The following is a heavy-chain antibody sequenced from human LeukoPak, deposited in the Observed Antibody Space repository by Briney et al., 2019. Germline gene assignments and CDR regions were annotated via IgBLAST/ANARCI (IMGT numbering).Heavy chain of an antibody. D-gene: IGHD3-10*01. Sequence: ASVKVSCKASGYTFTNYEINWVRQAPGQGLEWMGWINTYNGNTFYAQEVQGRVSLTTDTSTSTAYLELRSLRSDDTAVYFCARGLSGSLYFDYWGQGVLVTVSS. V-gene: IGHV1-18*01. J-gene: IGHJ4*02. CDR3: ARGLSGSLYFDY. CDR2: INTYNGNT. CDR1: GYTFTNYE.